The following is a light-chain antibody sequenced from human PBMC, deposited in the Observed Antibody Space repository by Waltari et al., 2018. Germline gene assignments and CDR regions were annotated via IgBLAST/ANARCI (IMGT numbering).Light chain of an antibody. V-gene: IGKV3-11*01. CDR3: QQRSNWPPGVT. Sequence: EIVLTQSPATLSLSPGDRATLSCRASQCVSSYLAWYQQKPGQAPRLLIYDASNRATGIPARFSGSGSGTDFTLTISSLEPEDFAVYYCQQRSNWPPGVTFGPGTKVDIK. CDR1: QCVSSY. CDR2: DAS. J-gene: IGKJ3*01.